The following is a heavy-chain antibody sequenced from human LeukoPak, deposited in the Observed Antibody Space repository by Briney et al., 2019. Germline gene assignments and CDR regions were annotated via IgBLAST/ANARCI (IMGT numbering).Heavy chain of an antibody. CDR3: AREHSSGYYYAYTYFDY. J-gene: IGHJ4*02. CDR2: IYTSGST. CDR1: GGSISSGSYY. Sequence: PSETLSLTCTVSGGSISSGSYYWSWIRQPAGKGLEWIGRIYTSGSTNYNPSLKSRVTISVDTPKNQFSLKLSSVTAADTAVYYCAREHSSGYYYAYTYFDYWGQGTLVTVSS. D-gene: IGHD3-22*01. V-gene: IGHV4-61*02.